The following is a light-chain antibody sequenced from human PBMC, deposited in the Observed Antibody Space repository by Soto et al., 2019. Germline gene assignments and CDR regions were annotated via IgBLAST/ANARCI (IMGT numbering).Light chain of an antibody. CDR3: QQYNNWLLT. CDR2: GAS. CDR1: QNIRTN. Sequence: ETVMTQFPDTLSVSPGERATFSCRASQNIRTNLAWYQQKPGQVPRLLIYGASTRATGVPARFSGSGSGTEFILTISSLQSEDFAIYYCQQYNNWLLTFGGGTKVDIK. J-gene: IGKJ4*01. V-gene: IGKV3-15*01.